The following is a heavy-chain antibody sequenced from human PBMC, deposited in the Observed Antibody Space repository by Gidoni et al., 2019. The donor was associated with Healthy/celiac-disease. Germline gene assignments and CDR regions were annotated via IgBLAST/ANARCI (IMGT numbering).Heavy chain of an antibody. J-gene: IGHJ4*02. D-gene: IGHD3-22*01. V-gene: IGHV1-69*04. CDR2: IIPILGIA. CDR1: GGTFSSYA. Sequence: QVQLVQSGAEVKKPGSSVKVSCKASGGTFSSYAISWVRQAPGQGLEWMGRIIPILGIANYAQKFQGRVTITADKSTSTAYMELSSLRSEDTAVYYCARVNAYYDSSGYYYWGQGTLVTVSS. CDR3: ARVNAYYDSSGYYY.